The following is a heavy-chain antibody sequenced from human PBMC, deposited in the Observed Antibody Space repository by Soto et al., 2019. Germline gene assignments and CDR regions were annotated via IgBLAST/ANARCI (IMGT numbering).Heavy chain of an antibody. D-gene: IGHD3-3*01. CDR1: GFTFSSYA. CDR3: AREIERLLGY. CDR2: ISYDGSNK. Sequence: GGSLRLSCAASGFTFSSYAMHWVRQAPGKGLEWVAVISYDGSNKYYVDSVKGRFSISRDNSKNTLYLQMNSLRAEDTAVYYCAREIERLLGYWGQGTLVTVSS. V-gene: IGHV3-30-3*01. J-gene: IGHJ4*02.